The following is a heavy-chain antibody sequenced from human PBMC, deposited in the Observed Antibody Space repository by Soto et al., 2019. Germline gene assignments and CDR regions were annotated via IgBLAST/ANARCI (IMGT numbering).Heavy chain of an antibody. CDR3: ARGRGPTYYYYGMDV. CDR1: GYTFTGYY. J-gene: IGHJ6*02. V-gene: IGHV1-2*04. Sequence: ASVKVSCKASGYTFTGYYMHWVRQAPGQGLEWMGWINPNSGGTNYAQKFQGWVTMTRDTSISTAYMELSRLRSDDTAVYYCARGRGPTYYYYGMDVWGQGTTVTVSS. CDR2: INPNSGGT.